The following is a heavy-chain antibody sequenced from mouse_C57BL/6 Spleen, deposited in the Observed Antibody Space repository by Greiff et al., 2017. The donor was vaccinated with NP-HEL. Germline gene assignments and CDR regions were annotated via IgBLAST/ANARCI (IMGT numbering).Heavy chain of an antibody. CDR2: IDPEDGET. D-gene: IGHD1-1*01. J-gene: IGHJ2*01. Sequence: EVKLVESGAELVKPGASVKLSCTASGFNIKDYYMHWVKQRTEQGLEWIGRIDPEDGETKYAPKFQGKATITADTSSNTAYLQLSSLTSEDTAVYYCASAYYYGSSPFDYWGQGTTLTVSS. V-gene: IGHV14-2*01. CDR3: ASAYYYGSSPFDY. CDR1: GFNIKDYY.